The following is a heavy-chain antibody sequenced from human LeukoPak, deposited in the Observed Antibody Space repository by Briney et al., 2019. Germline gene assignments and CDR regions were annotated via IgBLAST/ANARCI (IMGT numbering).Heavy chain of an antibody. CDR3: ARGLRFLEWFYDY. V-gene: IGHV3-21*01. CDR2: ISSSSSYI. D-gene: IGHD3-3*01. CDR1: GLTFSSYS. Sequence: GGSLRLSCAASGLTFSSYSMNWVRQAPGKGLEWVSSISSSSSYIYYADSVKGRFTISRDNAKNSLYLQMNSLRAEDTAVYYCARGLRFLEWFYDYWGQGTLVTVSS. J-gene: IGHJ4*02.